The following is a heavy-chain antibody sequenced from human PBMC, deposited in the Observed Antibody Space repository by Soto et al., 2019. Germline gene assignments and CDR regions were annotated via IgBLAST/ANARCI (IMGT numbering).Heavy chain of an antibody. D-gene: IGHD3-10*01. CDR2: IIPIFGTA. J-gene: IGHJ3*02. CDR3: ARVLPGPFREIGAFDI. V-gene: IGHV1-69*13. Sequence: SVKVSCKASGGTFSSYAISWVRQAPGQGLEWMGGIIPIFGTANYAQKFQGRVTITADESTSTAYMEPSSLRSEDTAVYYCARVLPGPFREIGAFDIWGQGTMVTVSS. CDR1: GGTFSSYA.